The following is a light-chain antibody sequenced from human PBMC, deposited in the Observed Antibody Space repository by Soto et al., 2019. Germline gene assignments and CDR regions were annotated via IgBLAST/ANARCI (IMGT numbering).Light chain of an antibody. CDR2: KVS. V-gene: IGLV2-8*01. J-gene: IGLJ2*01. CDR3: SSYAGSNNLV. CDR1: SSDVGGYNY. Sequence: QSALTQPPPASGSPGQSVTISCTGTSSDVGGYNYVSWYQQHPGKAPKLMIYKVSKRPSGVPDRFSGSKSGNTASLTVSGLQAEDEADYYCSSYAGSNNLVFGGGTKLTVL.